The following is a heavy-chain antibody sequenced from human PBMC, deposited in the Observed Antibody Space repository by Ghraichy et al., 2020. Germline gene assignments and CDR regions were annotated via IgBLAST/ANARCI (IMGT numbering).Heavy chain of an antibody. CDR3: ATRGRGVTYYFDY. CDR1: GYTLTELS. J-gene: IGHJ4*02. V-gene: IGHV1-24*01. CDR2: FHPEDGET. D-gene: IGHD2-8*01. Sequence: ASVKVSCKVSGYTLTELSIHWVRQAPGKGLEWMGGFHPEDGETIYAQNFQGRVTMTEDTSTDTAYMELNSLRSEDTAVYFCATRGRGVTYYFDYWGQGTLVTVSS.